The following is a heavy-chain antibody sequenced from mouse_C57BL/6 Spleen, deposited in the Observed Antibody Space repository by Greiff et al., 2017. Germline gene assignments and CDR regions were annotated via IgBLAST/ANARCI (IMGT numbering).Heavy chain of an antibody. J-gene: IGHJ2*01. CDR2: ISDGGSYT. Sequence: EVKLVESGGGLVKPGGSLKLSCAASGFTFSSYAMSWVRQTPEKRLEWVATISDGGSYTYYPDNVKGRFTISRDNAKNNLYLQMSHLKSEDTAMYYCARERVYYGSSGGFDYWGQGTTLTVSS. D-gene: IGHD1-1*01. CDR1: GFTFSSYA. V-gene: IGHV5-4*01. CDR3: ARERVYYGSSGGFDY.